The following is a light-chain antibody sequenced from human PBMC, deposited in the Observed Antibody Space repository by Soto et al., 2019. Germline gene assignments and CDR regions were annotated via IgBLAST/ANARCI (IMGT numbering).Light chain of an antibody. CDR2: TAS. Sequence: IPLTQSPSFLSASVGDRVTITCRASQGISNFLGWYQQKPGKVPELLIYTASTLRRGVPSRFSGSGSGTEFTLTISSLPPEDFATFYCQQLHTYPYTFGQGTRLDI. J-gene: IGKJ2*01. CDR3: QQLHTYPYT. CDR1: QGISNF. V-gene: IGKV1-9*01.